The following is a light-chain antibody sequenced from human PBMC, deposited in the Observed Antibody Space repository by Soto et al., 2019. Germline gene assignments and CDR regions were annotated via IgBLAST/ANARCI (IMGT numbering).Light chain of an antibody. CDR3: HHYNNWPQT. CDR1: QSVSSN. Sequence: GMTQSPATLSVPPEERATLSCRASQSVSSNLAWYQQKPGQAPRLLIYGASTRATGIPARFSGSGSGAELTLTISSLQSEDFAVYYCHHYNNWPQTSGQGTKVDIK. CDR2: GAS. J-gene: IGKJ1*01. V-gene: IGKV3-15*01.